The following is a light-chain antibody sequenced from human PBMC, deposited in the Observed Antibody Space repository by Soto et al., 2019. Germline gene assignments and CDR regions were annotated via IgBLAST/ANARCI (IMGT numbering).Light chain of an antibody. CDR3: CSYAGTYEV. J-gene: IGLJ3*02. Sequence: QSALTQPRSVSGSPGQSLTISCTGTISDVGGYNYVSWYQQHPGKAPKLMIYDVNKRPSGVPDRFSASKSGNTASLTISGLQAEDEAHYYCCSYAGTYEVFGGGTKLTVL. CDR2: DVN. V-gene: IGLV2-11*01. CDR1: ISDVGGYNY.